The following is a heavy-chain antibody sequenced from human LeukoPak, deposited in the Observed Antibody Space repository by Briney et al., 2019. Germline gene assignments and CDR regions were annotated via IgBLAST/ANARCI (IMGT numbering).Heavy chain of an antibody. J-gene: IGHJ3*02. CDR1: GGSISSYY. CDR3: ARGIVGATRAFDI. V-gene: IGHV4-59*01. Sequence: SETLSLTCTVAGGSISSYYWSWIRQPPGKGLEWIGYIYYSGSTNYNPSLKSRVTISVDTSKNQFSLKLSSVTAADTAVYYCARGIVGATRAFDIWSQGTMVTVSS. CDR2: IYYSGST. D-gene: IGHD1-26*01.